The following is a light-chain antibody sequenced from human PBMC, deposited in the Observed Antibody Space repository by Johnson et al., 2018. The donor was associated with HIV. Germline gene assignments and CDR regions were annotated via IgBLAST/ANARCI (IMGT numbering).Light chain of an antibody. Sequence: QSVLTQPPSVSAAPGQKVTISCSGSSSNIGNNYVYWYQQLPGTAPKLLIYENNKRPSGIPGRFSGSKSGPSATLGITGLQTGDEADYYYGTWDSSLRAGFFGTGTKVTVL. CDR1: SSNIGNNY. J-gene: IGLJ1*01. V-gene: IGLV1-51*02. CDR3: GTWDSSLRAGF. CDR2: ENN.